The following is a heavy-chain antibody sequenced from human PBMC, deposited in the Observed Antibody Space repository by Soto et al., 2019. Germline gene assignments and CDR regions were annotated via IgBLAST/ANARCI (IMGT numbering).Heavy chain of an antibody. V-gene: IGHV4-59*01. CDR2: VYYSDGT. J-gene: IGHJ6*02. CDR3: ARSDSSSCSCFYYGMDV. CDR1: GGSIGSYY. D-gene: IGHD6-13*01. Sequence: PSETLSLTCTVSGGSIGSYYWSWIRQPPGRGLEWIGCVYYSDGTNYNPSLKSRVTMSMDKSNNQFSLRLSSVTAADTAVYYCARSDSSSCSCFYYGMDVWGQGTTVTFSS.